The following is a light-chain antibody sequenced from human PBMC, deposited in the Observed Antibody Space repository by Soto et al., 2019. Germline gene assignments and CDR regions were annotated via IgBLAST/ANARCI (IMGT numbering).Light chain of an antibody. CDR1: ESVRSK. V-gene: IGKV3-15*01. CDR3: QQYNSWPPIT. J-gene: IGKJ5*01. CDR2: GSS. Sequence: EIVMTQSPATLSVSPGEGVTLSCRASESVRSKVAWYQQKPDQAPRLLIYGSSTRATGIPDRFRGSGSGTEYTLTISSLQSEDFAVYYCQQYNSWPPITFGQGTRLEI.